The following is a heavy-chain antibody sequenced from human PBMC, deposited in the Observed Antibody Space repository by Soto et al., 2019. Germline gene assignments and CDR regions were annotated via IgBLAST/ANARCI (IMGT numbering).Heavy chain of an antibody. CDR2: IYHSGST. J-gene: IGHJ5*02. D-gene: IGHD2-2*01. Sequence: PSETLSLTCAVSGGSISSGGYSWSWIRQLPGKGLEWIGYIYHSGSTYYNPSLKSRVTISVDRSKNQFSLKLSSVTAADTAVYYCARSTSLGYCSSTSCPGGWFDPWGQGTLVTVSS. CDR1: GGSISSGGYS. CDR3: ARSTSLGYCSSTSCPGGWFDP. V-gene: IGHV4-30-2*01.